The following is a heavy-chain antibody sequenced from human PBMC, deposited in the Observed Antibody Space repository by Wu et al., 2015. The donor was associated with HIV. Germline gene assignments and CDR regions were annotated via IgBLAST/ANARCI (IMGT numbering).Heavy chain of an antibody. Sequence: QVQLCRSGAEVKKPGASVKVSCKASGYTFTSYDINWVRQATGQGLEWMGWMNPRSGNTGYAQKFQGRVTMTRDTSISTANMELSSLRSEDTAVYYCARQRAYTSGWYIFDYWGQGTLVTVSS. V-gene: IGHV1-8*01. CDR3: ARQRAYTSGWYIFDY. D-gene: IGHD6-19*01. CDR2: MNPRSGNT. J-gene: IGHJ4*02. CDR1: GYTFTSYD.